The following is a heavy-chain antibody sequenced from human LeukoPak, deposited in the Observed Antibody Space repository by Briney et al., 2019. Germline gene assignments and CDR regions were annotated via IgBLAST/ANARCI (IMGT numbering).Heavy chain of an antibody. V-gene: IGHV3-21*01. CDR2: ISSSSSYI. CDR1: GFTFSSYS. J-gene: IGHJ3*02. D-gene: IGHD4-17*01. Sequence: KPGGSLRLSCAASGFTFSSYSTNWVRQAPGKGLEWVSSISSSSSYIYYADSVKGRFTISRDNAKNSLYLQMNSLRAEDTAVYYCARGDDYGDYEGAFDIWGQGTMVTVSS. CDR3: ARGDDYGDYEGAFDI.